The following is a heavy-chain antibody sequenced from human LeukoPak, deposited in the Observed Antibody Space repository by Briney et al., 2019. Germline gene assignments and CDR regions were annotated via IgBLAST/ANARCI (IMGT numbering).Heavy chain of an antibody. J-gene: IGHJ6*02. Sequence: SVKVSCKASGGAFSSYAISWVRQAPGQGPEWMGGIIPIFGTANYAQKFQGRVTITADESTSTAYMELSSLRSEDTAVYYCARGLVFGVDTDYYYYGMDVWGQGTTVTVSS. CDR1: GGAFSSYA. CDR3: ARGLVFGVDTDYYYYGMDV. D-gene: IGHD3-3*01. V-gene: IGHV1-69*13. CDR2: IIPIFGTA.